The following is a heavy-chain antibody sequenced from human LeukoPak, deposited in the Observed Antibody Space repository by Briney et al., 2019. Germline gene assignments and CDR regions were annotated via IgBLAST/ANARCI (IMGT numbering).Heavy chain of an antibody. J-gene: IGHJ4*02. Sequence: GGSLRLSCAASGFTFSSYAMHWVRQAPGKGLEWVAVISYDGSNKYYAASVKGRFTSSRDNSKNTLYLQMNSLRAEDTAVYYCARDPGGYCSSTSCYRAHFDYWGQGTLVTVSS. CDR2: ISYDGSNK. D-gene: IGHD2-2*01. CDR1: GFTFSSYA. V-gene: IGHV3-30-3*01. CDR3: ARDPGGYCSSTSCYRAHFDY.